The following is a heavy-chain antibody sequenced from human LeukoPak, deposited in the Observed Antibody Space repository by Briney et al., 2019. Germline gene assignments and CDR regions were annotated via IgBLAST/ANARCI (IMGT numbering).Heavy chain of an antibody. Sequence: PGGSLRLSCAASGFIFSSYAMSWVRQAPGKGLEWVSAISGSGGSTYYADSVKGRFTISRDNAKNSLYLQMNSLRAEDTAVYYCARIPPTVVKPGDAFDIWGQGTMVTVSS. CDR1: GFIFSSYA. CDR2: ISGSGGST. J-gene: IGHJ3*02. CDR3: ARIPPTVVKPGDAFDI. V-gene: IGHV3-23*01. D-gene: IGHD4-23*01.